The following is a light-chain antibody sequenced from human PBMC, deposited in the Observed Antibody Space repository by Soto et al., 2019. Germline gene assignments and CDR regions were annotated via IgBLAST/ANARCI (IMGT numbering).Light chain of an antibody. CDR3: SSYASSGAVV. CDR1: SSDVGAYNY. CDR2: EVN. V-gene: IGLV2-14*01. J-gene: IGLJ3*02. Sequence: QPVLTQPASVSGSPGQPITISCTGTSSDVGAYNYVSWYQLHPGKAPKLMIYEVNNRPSGVSHRFSGSKSGNTASLTFSGLQPEDEADYYCSSYASSGAVVFGGGTQLTVL.